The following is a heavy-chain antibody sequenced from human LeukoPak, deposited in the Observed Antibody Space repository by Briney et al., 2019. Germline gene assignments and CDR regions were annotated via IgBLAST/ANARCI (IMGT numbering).Heavy chain of an antibody. D-gene: IGHD1-7*01. CDR3: ARAPHYNWNYNWFDP. V-gene: IGHV4-34*01. CDR2: INHSGST. CDR1: GGSFSGYY. Sequence: PSETLSLTCAVYGGSFSGYYWSWIRQPPGKGLEWIGEINHSGSTNYNPSLKSRVTISVDTSKNQFSLKLSSVTAADTAVYCCARAPHYNWNYNWFDPWGQGTLVTVSS. J-gene: IGHJ5*02.